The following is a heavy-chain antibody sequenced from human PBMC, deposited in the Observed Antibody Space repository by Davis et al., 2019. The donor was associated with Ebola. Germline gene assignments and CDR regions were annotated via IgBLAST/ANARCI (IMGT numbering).Heavy chain of an antibody. CDR2: IIPIFGTA. CDR3: ARDVDIVGMGLAGY. CDR1: GGTFSSYA. J-gene: IGHJ4*02. D-gene: IGHD5-12*01. Sequence: SVKVSCKASGGTFSSYAISWVRQAPGQGLEWMGGIIPIFGTANYAQKFQGRVTITADESTSTAYMELRSLRSDDTAVYYCARDVDIVGMGLAGYWGQGTLVTVSS. V-gene: IGHV1-69*13.